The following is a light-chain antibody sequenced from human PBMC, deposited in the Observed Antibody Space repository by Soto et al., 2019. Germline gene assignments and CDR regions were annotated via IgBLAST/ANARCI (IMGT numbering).Light chain of an antibody. J-gene: IGLJ2*01. Sequence: QSVLTQPPSASGSPGQSVTFSCTGTSSDVGGYNYVSWYQQHPGKAPKLMIYSCRERPPGVPDRFSGSQSGNTAYLTVSGLQAEDEADYYCSSYAGSDIVVFGGGTKLTVL. CDR3: SSYAGSDIVV. V-gene: IGLV2-8*01. CDR1: SSDVGGYNY. CDR2: SCR.